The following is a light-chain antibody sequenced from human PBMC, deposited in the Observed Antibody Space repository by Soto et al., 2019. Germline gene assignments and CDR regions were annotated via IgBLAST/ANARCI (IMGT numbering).Light chain of an antibody. V-gene: IGKV3-20*01. Sequence: EIAMTQSPATLSLSPGERATLSCLASQSVSNNYLAWYQQKPGQAPRLLIYGASNRATGIPDRFSGSGSGTDFTLTISRLEPEDFAVYYCQQYGSSGTFGQGTKVDI. J-gene: IGKJ1*01. CDR2: GAS. CDR3: QQYGSSGT. CDR1: QSVSNNY.